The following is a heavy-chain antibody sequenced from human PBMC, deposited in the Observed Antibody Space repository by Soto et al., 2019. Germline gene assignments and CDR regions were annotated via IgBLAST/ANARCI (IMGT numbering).Heavy chain of an antibody. D-gene: IGHD3-22*01. Sequence: GGSLRLSCAASGFTFSSYAMSWVRPAPGKGLEWVSAISGSGGSTYYADSVKGRFTISRDNSKNTLYLQMNSLRAEDTAVYYCAKDIDYYDSSGSLDYWGQGTLVTVSS. CDR2: ISGSGGST. J-gene: IGHJ4*02. CDR1: GFTFSSYA. V-gene: IGHV3-23*01. CDR3: AKDIDYYDSSGSLDY.